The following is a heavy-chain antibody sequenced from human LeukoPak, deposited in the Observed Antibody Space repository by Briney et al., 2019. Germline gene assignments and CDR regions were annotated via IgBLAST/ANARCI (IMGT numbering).Heavy chain of an antibody. D-gene: IGHD3-22*01. V-gene: IGHV3-66*01. CDR3: VRVGLYVVSGYYDF. Sequence: GVTLRLSCEVSGLNICDNYRRWVRQAPGQGLEGVSVVYSGGSTFYSTSVRGIFTISSDKSKNTFYLQMSLLRDDDTALYYWVRVGLYVVSGYYDFWGQRTLVSVSS. J-gene: IGHJ4*02. CDR2: VYSGGST. CDR1: GLNICDNY.